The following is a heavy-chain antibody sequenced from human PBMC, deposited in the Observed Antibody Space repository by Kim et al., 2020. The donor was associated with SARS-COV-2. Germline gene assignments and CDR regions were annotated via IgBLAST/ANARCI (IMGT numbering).Heavy chain of an antibody. CDR1: GDSITSNYW. CDR3: ARHKMSTNAFDI. Sequence: SQTLSLTCVLSGDSITSNYWWSWVRQPPGKGLEWTGEIYRDGTTNYNPSLRGRVTISLDKSKNQVSLTLTTVTAVDTAIYYCARHKMSTNAFDICGQGT. D-gene: IGHD1-1*01. J-gene: IGHJ3*02. V-gene: IGHV4-4*02. CDR2: IYRDGTT.